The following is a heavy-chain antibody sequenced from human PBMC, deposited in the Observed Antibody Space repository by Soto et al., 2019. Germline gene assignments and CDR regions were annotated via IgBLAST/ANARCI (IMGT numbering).Heavy chain of an antibody. CDR1: GFTFSNYD. CDR3: ARRFGY. CDR2: IKSGGTSI. V-gene: IGHV3-48*03. Sequence: EVQLVESGGGLVQPGESLRLSCAGSGFTFSNYDMNWVRQAPGKGLEWVAYIKSGGTSIYYADSVKGRFTISRDDAKNSVYLQMSNLRAEDTAVYYCARRFGYWGQGSLVTVSS. J-gene: IGHJ4*02.